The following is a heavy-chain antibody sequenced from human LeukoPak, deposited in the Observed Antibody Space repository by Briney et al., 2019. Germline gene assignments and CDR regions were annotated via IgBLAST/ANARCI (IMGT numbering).Heavy chain of an antibody. V-gene: IGHV3-7*01. D-gene: IGHD1-26*01. J-gene: IGHJ4*02. CDR2: INHNGNVN. CDR3: ATDRNSGKYYDY. Sequence: GGSLRLSCAASGFTFSSYWMNWARQDPGKGLEWVASINHNGNVNYYVDSVKGRFTISRDNAKNTLYLQMDSLRAEDTAVYYCATDRNSGKYYDYWGQGTLVTVSS. CDR1: GFTFSSYW.